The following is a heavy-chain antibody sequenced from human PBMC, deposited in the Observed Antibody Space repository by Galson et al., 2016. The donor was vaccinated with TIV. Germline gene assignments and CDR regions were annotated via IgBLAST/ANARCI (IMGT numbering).Heavy chain of an antibody. J-gene: IGHJ4*02. V-gene: IGHV5-51*03. Sequence: QSGAEVKKPGDSLKISCKGFGYDFSSYWIGWVRQMPGKGLEWMGIIYPGDSDARYSPSSQGQVTMSADKSISTAYLQWNRLKTSDTAMYYCARRSNGWSDWGQGTLVTVSS. CDR3: ARRSNGWSD. CDR1: GYDFSSYW. D-gene: IGHD6-19*01. CDR2: IYPGDSDA.